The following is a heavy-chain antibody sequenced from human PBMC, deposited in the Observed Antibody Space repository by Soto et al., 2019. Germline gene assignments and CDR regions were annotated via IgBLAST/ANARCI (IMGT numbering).Heavy chain of an antibody. CDR1: GGSFSGYY. CDR3: ARALRGGSSSWYYYYYMDV. V-gene: IGHV4-34*01. Sequence: SETLSLTCAVYGGSFSGYYWSWFRQPPGKELEWIGEINHSGSTNYNPSLKSRVTISVDTSKNQFSLKLSSVTAADTAVYYCARALRGGSSSWYYYYYMDVWGKGTTVTVSS. J-gene: IGHJ6*03. CDR2: INHSGST. D-gene: IGHD6-6*01.